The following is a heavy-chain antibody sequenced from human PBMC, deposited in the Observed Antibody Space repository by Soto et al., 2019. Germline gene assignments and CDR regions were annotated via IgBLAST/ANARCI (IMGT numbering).Heavy chain of an antibody. CDR3: ARDRIAVAGPSRAFDI. D-gene: IGHD6-19*01. J-gene: IGHJ3*02. CDR1: GYSFTTYG. V-gene: IGHV1-18*01. CDR2: ISAYNGNT. Sequence: ASVKVSCKASGYSFTTYGISWVRQAPGQGLEWMGWISAYNGNTNYAQKFKGRVTMTTDTSTSTVYMELRSLTSDDTAVYYCARDRIAVAGPSRAFDIWGQGTMVTVSS.